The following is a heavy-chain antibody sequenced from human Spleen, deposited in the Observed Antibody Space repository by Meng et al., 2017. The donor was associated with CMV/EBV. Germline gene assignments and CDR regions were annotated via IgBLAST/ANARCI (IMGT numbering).Heavy chain of an antibody. V-gene: IGHV3-30-3*01. Sequence: GGSLRLSCAASKFTFSYYAMHWVRQAPGKGLEWVALISYDGSIKYYADSLKGRFTISRDNAKNSLYLQMNSLRADDTAVYYCARGGNSSNSKFRSYYGMDAWGQGTTVTVSS. CDR1: KFTFSYYA. J-gene: IGHJ6*02. D-gene: IGHD6-13*01. CDR3: ARGGNSSNSKFRSYYGMDA. CDR2: ISYDGSIK.